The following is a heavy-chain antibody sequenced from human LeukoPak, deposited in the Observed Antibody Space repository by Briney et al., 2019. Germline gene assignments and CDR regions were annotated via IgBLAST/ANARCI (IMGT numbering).Heavy chain of an antibody. CDR2: TKPDGSAE. D-gene: IGHD5-12*01. V-gene: IGHV3-7*03. Sequence: PGGSLRLSCAASGFTFRNYWMGWVRQAPGKGLEWVANTKPDGSAEYYADSVRGRFTTSRDNANNFLCPQMNSLRAEDTAVYYCAKDRGRLRFHASGYYFDYWGQGTLVTVSS. J-gene: IGHJ4*02. CDR1: GFTFRNYW. CDR3: AKDRGRLRFHASGYYFDY.